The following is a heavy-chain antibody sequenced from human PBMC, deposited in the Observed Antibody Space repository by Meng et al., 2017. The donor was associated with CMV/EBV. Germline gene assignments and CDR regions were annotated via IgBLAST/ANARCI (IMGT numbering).Heavy chain of an antibody. CDR1: FTFSDAL. V-gene: IGHV3-15*01. Sequence: FTFSDALMGWVRQAPRKGLEWVGRIKSKTDGGTTDYAAPVKGRFTISRDNSKNTLYLQMNSLKTEDTAVYYCTTAPITMVRGVRVDYWGQGTLVTVSS. J-gene: IGHJ4*02. D-gene: IGHD3-10*01. CDR3: TTAPITMVRGVRVDY. CDR2: IKSKTDGGTT.